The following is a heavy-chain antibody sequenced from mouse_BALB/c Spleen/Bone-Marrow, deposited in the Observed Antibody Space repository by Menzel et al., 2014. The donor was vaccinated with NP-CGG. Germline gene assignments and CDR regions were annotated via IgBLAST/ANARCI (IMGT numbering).Heavy chain of an antibody. Sequence: VQLQQSGPGLVAPSQSLSITCTVSGFSLTSYGLHWVRQPPGKGLEWLGVIWAGGSTNYNSALMSRLSISKDNSKSQVFLKMNSLQTDDTAMYYCARDNGYYVDYAMDYWGQGTSVTVSS. CDR1: GFSLTSYG. D-gene: IGHD2-3*01. CDR2: IWAGGST. J-gene: IGHJ4*01. V-gene: IGHV2-9*02. CDR3: ARDNGYYVDYAMDY.